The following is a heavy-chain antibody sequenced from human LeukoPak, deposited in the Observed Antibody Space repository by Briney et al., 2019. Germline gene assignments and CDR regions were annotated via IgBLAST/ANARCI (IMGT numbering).Heavy chain of an antibody. Sequence: PSETLSLTCAVYGGSFSGYYWSWIRQPPGKGLEWMGEINHSGSTNYNPSLKSRVTISADTSKNQFSLKLSSVTAADTAVYYCARVNAWGQGTLVTVSS. J-gene: IGHJ4*02. CDR3: ARVNA. D-gene: IGHD1-1*01. CDR2: INHSGST. CDR1: GGSFSGYY. V-gene: IGHV4-34*01.